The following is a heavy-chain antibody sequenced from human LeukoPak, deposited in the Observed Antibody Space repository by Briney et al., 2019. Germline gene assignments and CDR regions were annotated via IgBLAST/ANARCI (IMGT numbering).Heavy chain of an antibody. CDR2: INPSGGST. J-gene: IGHJ4*02. CDR3: ARGYSYGRFDY. CDR1: GGTFSSYA. D-gene: IGHD5-18*01. V-gene: IGHV1-46*01. Sequence: ASVKVSCKASGGTFSSYAISWVRQAPGQGLEWMGIINPSGGSTSYAQKFQGRVTMTRDTSKNQFSLKLSSVTAADTAVYYCARGYSYGRFDYWGQGTLVTVSS.